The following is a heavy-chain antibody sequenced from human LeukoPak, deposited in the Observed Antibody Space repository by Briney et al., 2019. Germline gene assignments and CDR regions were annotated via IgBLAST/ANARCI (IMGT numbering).Heavy chain of an antibody. J-gene: IGHJ6*02. D-gene: IGHD6-19*01. CDR1: GGSISSGGYY. CDR3: AREASIAVADV. V-gene: IGHV4-39*07. Sequence: SETLSLTCTVSGGSISSGGYYWSWIRQPPGKGLEWIGEINHSGSTNYNPSLKSRVTISVDTSKNQFSLKLSSVTAADTAVYYCAREASIAVADVWGQGTTVTVSS. CDR2: INHSGST.